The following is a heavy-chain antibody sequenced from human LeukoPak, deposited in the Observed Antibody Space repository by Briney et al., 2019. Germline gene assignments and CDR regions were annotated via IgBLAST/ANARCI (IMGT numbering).Heavy chain of an antibody. CDR3: ARVYYSSSYDYWYFDL. D-gene: IGHD6-13*01. Sequence: SETLSLTCTVSGGSISRYYWSWIRQPPGKGLEWIGYKDYSGSTNYNRSLKSRVTISVDTSKKQFSLKLSSVTAADTAVYYCARVYYSSSYDYWYFDLWGRGTLVTVSS. CDR1: GGSISRYY. V-gene: IGHV4-59*01. J-gene: IGHJ2*01. CDR2: KDYSGST.